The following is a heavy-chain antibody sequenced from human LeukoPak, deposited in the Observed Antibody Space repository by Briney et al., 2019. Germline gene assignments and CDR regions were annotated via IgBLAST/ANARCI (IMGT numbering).Heavy chain of an antibody. CDR3: AKAVESGGLFDS. Sequence: SGGSLRLSCAASGFTFSSYAMTWVRQAPGKGLEWVSTITNGATGTFYADSVKGRFTISGDNSRNTVYLQMNSLRAEDTAVYYCAKAVESGGLFDSWGQGTLVTVSS. D-gene: IGHD4-23*01. V-gene: IGHV3-23*01. CDR1: GFTFSSYA. CDR2: ITNGATGT. J-gene: IGHJ4*02.